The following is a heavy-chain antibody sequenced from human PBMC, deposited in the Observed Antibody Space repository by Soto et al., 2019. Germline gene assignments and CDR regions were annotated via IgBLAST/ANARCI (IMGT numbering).Heavy chain of an antibody. Sequence: PSETLSLTCAVYGGSFSGYYWSWIRQPPGKGLEWIGEINHSGSTNYNPSLKSRVTISVDTSKDQFSLKLSSVTAADTAVYYCARGIPDFWRGYYYYYMDVWGKGTTVTVSS. CDR2: INHSGST. V-gene: IGHV4-34*01. CDR3: ARGIPDFWRGYYYYYMDV. D-gene: IGHD3-3*01. J-gene: IGHJ6*03. CDR1: GGSFSGYY.